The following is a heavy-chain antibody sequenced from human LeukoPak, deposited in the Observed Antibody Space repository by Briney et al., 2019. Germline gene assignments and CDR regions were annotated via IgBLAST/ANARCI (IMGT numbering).Heavy chain of an antibody. J-gene: IGHJ4*02. CDR3: AKDLIGAFDYYDRYRGGFDY. D-gene: IGHD3-22*01. V-gene: IGHV3-23*01. Sequence: PGGSLRLSCAASGFTFSSYAMSWVRQAPGKGLEWVSAISGSGGSTYYADSVKGRFTISRDNSKNTLYLQMNSLRAEDTAVYYCAKDLIGAFDYYDRYRGGFDYWGQGTLVTVSS. CDR2: ISGSGGST. CDR1: GFTFSSYA.